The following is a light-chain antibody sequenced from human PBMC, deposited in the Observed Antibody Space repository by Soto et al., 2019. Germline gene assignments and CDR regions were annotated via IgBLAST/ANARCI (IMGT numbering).Light chain of an antibody. CDR3: QLQGSYPPKYT. V-gene: IGKV3-20*01. Sequence: EIVLTQSPVTLSLSPGERATLSCRASQSISSSSLAWYQQKPGQAPRLVMFDASSRAPDIPDRFSGSGSGTYFTLTIRRLEPEDFAVYYCQLQGSYPPKYTFGQGTKVEIK. CDR2: DAS. CDR1: QSISSSS. J-gene: IGKJ2*01.